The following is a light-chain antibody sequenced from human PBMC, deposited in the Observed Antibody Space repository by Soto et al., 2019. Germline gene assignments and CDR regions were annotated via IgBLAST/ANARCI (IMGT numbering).Light chain of an antibody. J-gene: IGKJ4*01. Sequence: EIVLSQSPGTLSLSPRERATLSCRASQSVSSSYLAWYQQKPGQAPRLLIYGASSRATGIPDRFSGSGSGTDFTLTISRLEPEDFAVYYCQQRSNWPLTFGGGTKVDIK. CDR1: QSVSSSY. V-gene: IGKV3D-20*02. CDR3: QQRSNWPLT. CDR2: GAS.